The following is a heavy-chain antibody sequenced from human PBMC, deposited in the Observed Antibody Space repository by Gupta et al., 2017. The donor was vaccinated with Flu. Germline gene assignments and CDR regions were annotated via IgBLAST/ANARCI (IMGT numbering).Heavy chain of an antibody. CDR2: ITSGGKS. D-gene: IGHD6-6*01. Sequence: EVVLMESGGGLVQPGESLRLSCIRPEFTFSSYAMNWVRQAPGQGLEWVSTITSGGKSYYSDSVRGRFTISRDNSKNTVFLQMNSLRAEDTAIYYCAKRNGYSSSSPFDYWGQGTLVAVSS. CDR1: EFTFSSYA. J-gene: IGHJ4*02. V-gene: IGHV3-23*01. CDR3: AKRNGYSSSSPFDY.